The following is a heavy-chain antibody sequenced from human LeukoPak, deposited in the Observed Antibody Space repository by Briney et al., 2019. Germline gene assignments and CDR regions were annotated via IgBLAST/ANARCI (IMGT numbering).Heavy chain of an antibody. CDR1: GGSISSSSYY. J-gene: IGHJ4*02. D-gene: IGHD6-19*01. CDR3: ARSGGSGWYVY. Sequence: SETLSLTCTVSGGSISSSSYYWGWLRQPPGKGLEWIGSIYYSGSTYYNPSLKSRVTISVDTSKNQFSLKLSSVTAADTAVYYCARSGGSGWYVYWGQGTLVTVSS. V-gene: IGHV4-39*01. CDR2: IYYSGST.